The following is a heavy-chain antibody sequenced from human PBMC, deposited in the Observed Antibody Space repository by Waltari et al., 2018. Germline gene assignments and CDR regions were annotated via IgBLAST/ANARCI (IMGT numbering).Heavy chain of an antibody. J-gene: IGHJ6*03. Sequence: EVQLVESGGGLVQPGGSLRLSCAASGFTFSSYTMNWVRQAPGKGLEWVSSISSSSNYIYYADSVKGRFTISRDNAKNSLYLQMNSLRAEDTALYYCAKADGAARPAGYYMDVWGKGTTVTISS. CDR2: ISSSSNYI. CDR3: AKADGAARPAGYYMDV. CDR1: GFTFSSYT. D-gene: IGHD6-6*01. V-gene: IGHV3-21*01.